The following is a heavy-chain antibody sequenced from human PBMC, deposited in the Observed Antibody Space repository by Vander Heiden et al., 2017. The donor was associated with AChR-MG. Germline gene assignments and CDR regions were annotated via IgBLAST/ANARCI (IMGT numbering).Heavy chain of an antibody. D-gene: IGHD3-9*01. CDR2: INHSGST. V-gene: IGHV4-34*01. J-gene: IGHJ4*02. Sequence: QVQLQQWGAGLLKPSETLSLTCAVYGGSFSGYYWSWIRQPPGKGLEWIGEINHSGSTNYNPSLKSRVTISVDTSKNQFSLKLSSVTAADTAVYDCARGEYYDILTGYYIYWGQGTLVTVAS. CDR1: GGSFSGYY. CDR3: ARGEYYDILTGYYIY.